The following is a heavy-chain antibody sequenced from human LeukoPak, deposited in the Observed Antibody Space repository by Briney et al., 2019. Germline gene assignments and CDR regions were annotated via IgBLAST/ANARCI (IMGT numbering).Heavy chain of an antibody. CDR2: IYYTGTT. V-gene: IGHV4-59*12. J-gene: IGHJ5*02. D-gene: IGHD4-17*01. Sequence: PSETLSLTCTVSGGSMSNYYWNWIRQSPGKGLEWIGYIYYTGTTKYNPSLKSRVTISVDTSKNQFSLKLSSVTAADTAVYYCARDQLRRWFDPWGQGTLVTVSS. CDR3: ARDQLRRWFDP. CDR1: GGSMSNYY.